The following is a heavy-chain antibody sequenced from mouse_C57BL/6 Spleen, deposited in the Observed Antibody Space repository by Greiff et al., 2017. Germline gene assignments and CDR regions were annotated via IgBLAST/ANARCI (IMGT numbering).Heavy chain of an antibody. Sequence: QVQLQQPGAELVRPGTSVKLSCKASGYTFTSYWMHWVKQRPGQGLEWIGVIDPSDSYTNYNQKFKGKATLTVDTSSSTAYMQLSSLTSEDSAVYYCAYSNSFAYWGLGTLVTVSA. CDR1: GYTFTSYW. CDR2: IDPSDSYT. J-gene: IGHJ3*01. V-gene: IGHV1-59*01. CDR3: AYSNSFAY. D-gene: IGHD2-5*01.